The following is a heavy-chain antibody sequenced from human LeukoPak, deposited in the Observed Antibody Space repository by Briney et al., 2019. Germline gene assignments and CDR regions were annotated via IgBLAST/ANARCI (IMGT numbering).Heavy chain of an antibody. CDR1: GGSFSGYY. CDR3: ARVERYNGDYGWFDP. CDR2: INHSGST. Sequence: KTSETLSLTCAVYGGSFSGYYWSWIRQPPGKGLEWIGEINHSGSTNYNPSLKSRVTISVDTSKNQFSLKLSSVTAADTAMYYCARVERYNGDYGWFDPWGQGNLVTVSS. J-gene: IGHJ5*02. D-gene: IGHD4-17*01. V-gene: IGHV4-34*01.